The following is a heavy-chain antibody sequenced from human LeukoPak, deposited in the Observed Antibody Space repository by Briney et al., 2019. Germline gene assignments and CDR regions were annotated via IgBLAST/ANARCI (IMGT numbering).Heavy chain of an antibody. J-gene: IGHJ4*02. D-gene: IGHD3-10*01. CDR2: INPNSGGT. CDR1: GYTFTGYY. CDR3: ARGLMYYYGSGSPTDY. V-gene: IGHV1-2*02. Sequence: GASVKVSCKASGYTFTGYYMHWVRQAPGQGLEWMGWINPNSGGTNYAQKFKGRVTMTRDTSISTAYMELSRLRSDDTAVYYCARGLMYYYGSGSPTDYWGQGTLVTVSS.